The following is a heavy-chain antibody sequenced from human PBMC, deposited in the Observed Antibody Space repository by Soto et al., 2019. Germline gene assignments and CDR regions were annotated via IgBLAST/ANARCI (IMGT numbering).Heavy chain of an antibody. CDR1: GKAFTSFW. CDR3: AKLDDRGALEI. Sequence: VESLVISCKISGKAFTSFWVVWVRQIPWRGLEWMGNIYPGDSDTRYTPPFQGQVTISADKYTNTAYLQWHSLQASDTALYYCAKLDDRGALEIWGQGTKGSVS. J-gene: IGHJ3*02. D-gene: IGHD3-22*01. V-gene: IGHV5-51*01. CDR2: IYPGDSDT.